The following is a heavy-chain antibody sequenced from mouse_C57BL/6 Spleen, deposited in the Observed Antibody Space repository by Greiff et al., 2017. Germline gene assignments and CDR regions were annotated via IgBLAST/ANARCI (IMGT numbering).Heavy chain of an antibody. J-gene: IGHJ4*01. CDR2: IYPRSGNT. V-gene: IGHV1-81*01. CDR3: ASRTQGGPMDY. CDR1: GYTFTSYG. D-gene: IGHD3-1*01. Sequence: VKLVESGAELARPGASVKLSCKASGYTFTSYGISWVKQGTGQGLEWIGEIYPRSGNTYYNEKFKGKAKLTADKSSSTAYMELRSLTSEDSAVYFCASRTQGGPMDYWGQGTSVTVSS.